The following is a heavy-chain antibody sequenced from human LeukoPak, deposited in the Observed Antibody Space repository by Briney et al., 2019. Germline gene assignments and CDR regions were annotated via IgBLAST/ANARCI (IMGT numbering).Heavy chain of an antibody. CDR2: ISSSSSYI. CDR3: ARGITMVRGVIHPDY. Sequence: GGSLRLSCAASGFTFSSYSVNWVRQAPGKGLEWVSSISSSSSYIYYADSVKGRFTISRENAKNSLYLQMNSLRAEDTAVYYCARGITMVRGVIHPDYWGQGTLVTVSS. CDR1: GFTFSSYS. J-gene: IGHJ4*02. V-gene: IGHV3-21*01. D-gene: IGHD3-10*01.